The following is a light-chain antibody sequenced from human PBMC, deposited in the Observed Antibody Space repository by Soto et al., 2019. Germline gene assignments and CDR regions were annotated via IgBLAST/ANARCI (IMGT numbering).Light chain of an antibody. Sequence: EIVLTQSPGTLSLSPGERATLNCRASQSVRSSYLAWYQQRPGQAPRLLIHGASRRATGIPDRFSGSGSGTDFTLTINRLEPEDFAVYFCQQYGDMWTFGQGTKVEIK. CDR2: GAS. CDR1: QSVRSSY. CDR3: QQYGDMWT. V-gene: IGKV3-20*01. J-gene: IGKJ1*01.